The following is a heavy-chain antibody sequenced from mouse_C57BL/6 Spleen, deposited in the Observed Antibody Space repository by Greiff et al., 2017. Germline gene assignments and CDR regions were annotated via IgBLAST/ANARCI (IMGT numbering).Heavy chain of an antibody. V-gene: IGHV1-26*01. CDR2: INPNNGGT. D-gene: IGHD2-5*01. CDR3: AREGYYSNYVYAMDY. J-gene: IGHJ4*01. Sequence: EVQLQQSGPELVKPGASVKISCKASGYTFTDYYMNWVKQSHGKSLEWIGDINPNNGGTSYNQKFKGKATLTVDKSSSTAYMELRSLTSEDSAVYYCAREGYYSNYVYAMDYWGQGTSVTVSS. CDR1: GYTFTDYY.